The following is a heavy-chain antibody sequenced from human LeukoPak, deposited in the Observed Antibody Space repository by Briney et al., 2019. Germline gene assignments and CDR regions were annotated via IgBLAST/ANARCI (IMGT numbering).Heavy chain of an antibody. V-gene: IGHV3-30*02. CDR1: GFTFSNHG. J-gene: IGHJ4*02. Sequence: GGSLRLSCAASGFTFSNHGMHWVRQAPGKGLEWVALIRFDGSHKYYADSVKGRFTISRDNSKSTVYLQMNSLRAEDTAVYYCARDPPPSLGYRGPHDYWGQGTLVTVSS. CDR2: IRFDGSHK. D-gene: IGHD5-12*01. CDR3: ARDPPPSLGYRGPHDY.